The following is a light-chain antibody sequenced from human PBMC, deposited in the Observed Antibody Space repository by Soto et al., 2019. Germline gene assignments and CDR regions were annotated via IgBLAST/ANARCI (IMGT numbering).Light chain of an antibody. CDR1: QGISSY. V-gene: IGKV1-9*01. CDR2: AAS. Sequence: DIQLTQSPSFLSASVGDRVTITCRASQGISSYLAWYQQKPGKAPKLLIYAASTLQIGVPSRFSGSGSGTECTLTISSQQPEDFATYYCQQLNSYSITFGQGTRLEIK. J-gene: IGKJ5*01. CDR3: QQLNSYSIT.